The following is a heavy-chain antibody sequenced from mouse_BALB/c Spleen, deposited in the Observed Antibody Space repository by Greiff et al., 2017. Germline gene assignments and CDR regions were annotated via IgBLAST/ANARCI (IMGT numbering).Heavy chain of an antibody. D-gene: IGHD1-1*01. CDR2: ILPGSGST. CDR3: ARRGNYYGSSYGGDY. J-gene: IGHJ2*01. V-gene: IGHV1-9*01. CDR1: GYTFSSYW. Sequence: QVQLKQSGAELIKPGASVKISCKATGYTFSSYWIEWVKQRPGHGLEWIGEILPGSGSTNYNEKFKGKATFTADTSSNTAYMQLSSLTSEDSAVYYCARRGNYYGSSYGGDYWGQGTTLTVSS.